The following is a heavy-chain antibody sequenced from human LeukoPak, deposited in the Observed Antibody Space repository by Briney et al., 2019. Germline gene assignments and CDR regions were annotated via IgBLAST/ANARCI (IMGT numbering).Heavy chain of an antibody. J-gene: IGHJ4*02. V-gene: IGHV3-9*01. CDR1: GFTFDDYA. D-gene: IGHD2-15*01. CDR3: ASSREDPLLFDY. Sequence: PGGSLRLSCAASGFTFDDYAMHWVRQAPGKGLEWVSGISWNSGSIGYADSVKGRFTISRDIAKNSLYLQMNSLRAEDTAVYYCASSREDPLLFDYWGQGTLVTVTS. CDR2: ISWNSGSI.